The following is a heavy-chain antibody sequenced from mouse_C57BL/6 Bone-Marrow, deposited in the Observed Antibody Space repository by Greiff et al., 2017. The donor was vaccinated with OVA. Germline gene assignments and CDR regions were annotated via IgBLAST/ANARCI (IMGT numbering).Heavy chain of an antibody. CDR1: GYTFTGYW. D-gene: IGHD1-1*01. CDR3: ARPLLLRSD. V-gene: IGHV1-9*01. CDR2: ILPGSGST. Sequence: QVQLLQSGAELMKPGASVKLSCKATGYTFTGYWIEWVKQSPGHGLEWIGEILPGSGSTNYNEKFKGKATVTADTSSNTAYMQLGSLTTEDSAIDGCARPLLLRSDWGQGTLVTVSA. J-gene: IGHJ3*01.